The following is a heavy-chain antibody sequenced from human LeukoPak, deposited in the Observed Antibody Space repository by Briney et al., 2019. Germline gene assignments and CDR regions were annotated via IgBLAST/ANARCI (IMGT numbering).Heavy chain of an antibody. CDR1: GFTFSDYY. CDR3: ARHILTGYYTVDY. Sequence: GGSLRLSCAASGFTFSDYYMSWIRQAPGRGLEWVSYISSSGSTIYYADSVKGRFTISRDNAKNSLYLQMNSLRAEDTAVYYCARHILTGYYTVDYWGQGTLVTVSS. D-gene: IGHD3-9*01. J-gene: IGHJ4*02. V-gene: IGHV3-11*01. CDR2: ISSSGSTI.